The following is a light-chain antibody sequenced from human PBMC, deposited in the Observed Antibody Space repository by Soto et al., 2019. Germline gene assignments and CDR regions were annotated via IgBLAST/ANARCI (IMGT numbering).Light chain of an antibody. CDR1: SSNIGGNY. V-gene: IGLV1-47*02. Sequence: QSVLTQPPSASGTPGQRVTISCSGSSSNIGGNYVYWYQQLPGAAPKLLIYLNDQRPSGVPDRFFGSKSGTSASLAISGLRSEDEAEYYCSSFTNNNTPHVAFGGGTKLTVL. J-gene: IGLJ2*01. CDR2: LND. CDR3: SSFTNNNTPHVA.